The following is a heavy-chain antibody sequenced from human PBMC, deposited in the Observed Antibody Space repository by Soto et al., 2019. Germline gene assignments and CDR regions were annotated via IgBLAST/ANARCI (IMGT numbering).Heavy chain of an antibody. J-gene: IGHJ4*02. V-gene: IGHV3-30*18. CDR3: AKGSTAMTYFDY. CDR1: GFIFSSYG. D-gene: IGHD5-18*01. Sequence: QVQLVESGGGVVQPGRSLRLSCAASGFIFSSYGMHWVRLAPGKGLEWVAVISYDGSNKYYADTVKGRFTISRDNSKNTLHLQMNSLRAEDTAVYYCAKGSTAMTYFDYWGQGTLVTVSS. CDR2: ISYDGSNK.